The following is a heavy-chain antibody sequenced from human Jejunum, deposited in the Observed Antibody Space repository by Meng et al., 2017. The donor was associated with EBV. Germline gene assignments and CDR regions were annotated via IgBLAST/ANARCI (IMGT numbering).Heavy chain of an antibody. V-gene: IGHV7-4-1*02. CDR2: INTKTGNP. Sequence: QTGSELRKPGASVKISCKTSGYTFTNYVMNWVGQAPGQGLEWMALINTKTGNPAYAKRFTGRFVFSLDMSVTTIYLQISSLEAEDTAIYYCARAVVGSTSLDYWGQGTLVTVSS. CDR1: GYTFTNYV. CDR3: ARAVVGSTSLDY. J-gene: IGHJ4*02. D-gene: IGHD1-26*01.